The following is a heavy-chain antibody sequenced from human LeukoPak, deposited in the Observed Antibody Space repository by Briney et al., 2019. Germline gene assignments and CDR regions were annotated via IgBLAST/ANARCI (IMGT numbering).Heavy chain of an antibody. V-gene: IGHV3-53*01. CDR1: SLIEGTKY. CDR2: IYSGGST. Sequence: GGSLRLFCAVDSLIEGTKYVGWVRQAPGKGLEWVSVIYSGGSTYYADSVKGRFTISRDNSNNTLYLQIVRLGAEHTALYDYYCRDAPAGTGNFDNWGQGTLVTVSS. J-gene: IGHJ4*02. CDR3: YCRDAPAGTGNFDN. D-gene: IGHD1-1*01.